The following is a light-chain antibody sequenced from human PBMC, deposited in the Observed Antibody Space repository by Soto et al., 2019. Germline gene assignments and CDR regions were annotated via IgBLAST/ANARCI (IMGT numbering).Light chain of an antibody. V-gene: IGLV3-21*02. CDR1: NIGSKS. CDR2: DDS. J-gene: IGLJ2*01. CDR3: QVWDSSSV. Sequence: SYELTQPPSVSVAPGQTARITCGGTNIGSKSVHWYQQKPGQAPALVVYDDSDRPSGIPERFSGSNSGNTATLTISRVEAGDEADYYCQVWDSSSVFGGGTKLTVL.